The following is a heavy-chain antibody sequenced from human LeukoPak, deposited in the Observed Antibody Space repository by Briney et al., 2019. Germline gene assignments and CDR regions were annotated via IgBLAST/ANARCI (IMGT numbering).Heavy chain of an antibody. J-gene: IGHJ6*02. CDR3: TRVRVYATIYYYNGMDV. Sequence: PGGSLRLSCAASGFVFSSYDMNWVRQAPGNGLEWVSSISSRSTYIYYVDSVKGRFTISRDNAKNSLFLQMNNLRAEDTAVYYCTRVRVYATIYYYNGMDVWGQGTTVTVSS. CDR1: GFVFSSYD. D-gene: IGHD2-8*01. CDR2: ISSRSTYI. V-gene: IGHV3-21*01.